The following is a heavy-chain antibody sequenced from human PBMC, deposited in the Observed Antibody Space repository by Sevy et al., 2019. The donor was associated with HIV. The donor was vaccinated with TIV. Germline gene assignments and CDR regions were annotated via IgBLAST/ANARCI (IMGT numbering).Heavy chain of an antibody. J-gene: IGHJ4*01. CDR3: AKIPAAWSYSSYSDS. D-gene: IGHD1-26*01. V-gene: IGHV3-30*18. CDR2: IAYDGGNK. CDR1: GFSFNKYG. Sequence: GESLKISCAASGFSFNKYGMHWVRQAPGEGLEWVAVIAYDGGNKYYTDSVKGRFTISRDNSNNTLYLQMNSLRAEDTALYYCAKIPAAWSYSSYSDSWGQGTLVTVAS.